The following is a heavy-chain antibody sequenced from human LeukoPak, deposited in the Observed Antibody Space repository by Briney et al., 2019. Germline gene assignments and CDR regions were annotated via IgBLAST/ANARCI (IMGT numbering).Heavy chain of an antibody. Sequence: AASVKVSCKASGFTFTSSAMQWVRQARGQRLEWIGWIVVGSGNTNYAQKFQERVTITRDMSTSTAYMELSSLRSEDTAVYYCALRRGVVTPPDYWGQGTLVTVSS. CDR2: IVVGSGNT. D-gene: IGHD4-23*01. J-gene: IGHJ4*02. CDR1: GFTFTSSA. CDR3: ALRRGVVTPPDY. V-gene: IGHV1-58*02.